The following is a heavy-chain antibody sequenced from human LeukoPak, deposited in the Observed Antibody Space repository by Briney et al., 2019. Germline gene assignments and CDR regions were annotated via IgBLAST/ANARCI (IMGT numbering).Heavy chain of an antibody. D-gene: IGHD3-22*01. V-gene: IGHV3-30*18. CDR1: GFTFSSYG. J-gene: IGHJ4*02. CDR3: AKVLTLDYYDSSGYYDY. Sequence: QAGGSLGLSCAASGFTFSSYGMHWVRQAPGKGLEWVAVISYDGSNKYYADSVKGRFTISRDNSKNTLYLQMNSLGAEDTAVYYCAKVLTLDYYDSSGYYDYWGQGTLVTVSS. CDR2: ISYDGSNK.